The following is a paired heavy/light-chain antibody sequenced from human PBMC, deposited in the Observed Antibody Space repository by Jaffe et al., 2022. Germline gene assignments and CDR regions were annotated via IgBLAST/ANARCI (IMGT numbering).Light chain of an antibody. Sequence: DIQMTQSPSSLSASVGDRVTITCRASQSISRNLGWYQQKPGKAPNLLIYGASSLQSGVPSRFSGSGSGTDFTLTISSLQPEDFTTYYCLQSDTNPWTFGQGTKVEIK. CDR1: QSISRN. J-gene: IGKJ1*01. V-gene: IGKV1-39*01. CDR3: LQSDTNPWT. CDR2: GAS.
Heavy chain of an antibody. CDR1: GGSIGNGGYC. Sequence: QVQLQESGPGLVKPSQTVSLTCTVSGGSIGNGGYCWIWIRQPAGKGLEWIGRICNSGTTRYNPSLQSRVTMSLDTSENQFSLNLSFVTAADTAVYYCVRAAPGGYSIWSLDYWGQGTLVTVSS. D-gene: IGHD4-4*01. J-gene: IGHJ4*02. CDR2: ICNSGTT. V-gene: IGHV4-61*02. CDR3: VRAAPGGYSIWSLDY.